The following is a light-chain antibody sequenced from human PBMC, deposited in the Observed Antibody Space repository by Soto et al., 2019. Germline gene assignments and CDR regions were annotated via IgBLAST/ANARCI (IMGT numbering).Light chain of an antibody. J-gene: IGLJ2*01. CDR2: ENS. CDR3: GTWDSSLSAVV. Sequence: QSVLTQPPSVSAAPGQKVTISCSGSSSNIGNNYVSWYQQLPGTAPKLLIYENSKRFSGVPDRFSGSQSGTSATLGITGLQTGDEADYHCGTWDSSLSAVVFGGGTKVTVL. CDR1: SSNIGNNY. V-gene: IGLV1-51*02.